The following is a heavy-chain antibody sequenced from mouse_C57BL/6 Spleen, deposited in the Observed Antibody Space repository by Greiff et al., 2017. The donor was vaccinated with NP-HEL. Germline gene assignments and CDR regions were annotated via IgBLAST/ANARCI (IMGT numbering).Heavy chain of an antibody. J-gene: IGHJ2*01. CDR2: IDPETGGT. D-gene: IGHD1-1*01. CDR1: GYTFTDYE. CDR3: TRSTSYYGSSDY. V-gene: IGHV1-15*01. Sequence: VQLQQSGAELVRPGASVTLSCKASGYTFTDYEMHWVKPTPVHVLEWIGAIDPETGGTAYNQKFKGKAILTADKSSSTAYMELRSLTSEDSAVYYCTRSTSYYGSSDYWGQGTTLTVSS.